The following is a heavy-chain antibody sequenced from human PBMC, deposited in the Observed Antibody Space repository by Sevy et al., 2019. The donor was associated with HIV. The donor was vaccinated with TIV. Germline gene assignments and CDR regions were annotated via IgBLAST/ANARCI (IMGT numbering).Heavy chain of an antibody. CDR1: GFTFSSYA. CDR2: ISGSGGST. J-gene: IGHJ4*02. D-gene: IGHD3-22*01. V-gene: IGHV3-23*01. CDR3: AKGGHATMIVVVITTEFYFDY. Sequence: GGSLRLSCAASGFTFSSYAMSWVRQAPGKGLEWVSAISGSGGSTYYADSVKGRFTIFRDNSKNMLYLQTNSLTAEDTAVYYCAKGGHATMIVVVITTEFYFDYWGQGTLVTVSS.